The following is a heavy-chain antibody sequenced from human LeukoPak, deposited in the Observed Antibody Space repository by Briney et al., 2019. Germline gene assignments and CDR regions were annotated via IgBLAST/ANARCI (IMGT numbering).Heavy chain of an antibody. D-gene: IGHD4-17*01. CDR3: ARDSPDYGDYVPSDY. CDR1: GFTFSSYS. J-gene: IGHJ4*02. V-gene: IGHV3-21*01. CDR2: ISSSSSYI. Sequence: PGGSLRLSCAASGFTFSSYSMNWVRQAPGKGLEWVSSISSSSSYIYYADSVKGRFTISRDNAKNSLYLQMNSLRAEDTAVYYCARDSPDYGDYVPSDYWGQGTLVTVSS.